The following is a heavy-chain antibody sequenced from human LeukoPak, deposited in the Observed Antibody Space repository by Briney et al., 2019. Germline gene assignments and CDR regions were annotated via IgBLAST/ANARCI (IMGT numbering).Heavy chain of an antibody. CDR3: ARDFGYPQDFDWLPFDY. CDR1: GFTFSSYW. J-gene: IGHJ4*02. V-gene: IGHV3-7*01. D-gene: IGHD3-9*01. Sequence: GGSLRLSCAASGFTFSSYWMSWVRQAPGKGLEWVANIKQDGSEKYYVDSVKGRFTISRDNAKNSLYLQMNSLRAEDTAVYYCARDFGYPQDFDWLPFDYWGQGTLVTVSS. CDR2: IKQDGSEK.